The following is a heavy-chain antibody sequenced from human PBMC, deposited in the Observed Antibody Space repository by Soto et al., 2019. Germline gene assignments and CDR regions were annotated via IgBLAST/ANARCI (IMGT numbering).Heavy chain of an antibody. J-gene: IGHJ4*02. CDR1: GFTFSSYV. V-gene: IGHV3-33*01. Sequence: GGSLRLSCAASGFTFSSYVRHWVRQAPGKGLEWVAVIWYDGSNKYYADSVKGRFTISRDNSKNTLYLQMNSLRAEDTAVYYCARTGGNSGYFDYWGQGTLVTVSS. CDR2: IWYDGSNK. D-gene: IGHD2-21*02. CDR3: ARTGGNSGYFDY.